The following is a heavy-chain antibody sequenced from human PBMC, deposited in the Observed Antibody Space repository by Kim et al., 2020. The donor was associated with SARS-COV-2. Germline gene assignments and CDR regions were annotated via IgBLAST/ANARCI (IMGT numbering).Heavy chain of an antibody. J-gene: IGHJ4*02. Sequence: CYDPSLKSRVTISVDTSKNQFSMKLRSVTAADTAVYYCARLVSTFDYWGQGTLVTVSS. CDR3: ARLVSTFDY. V-gene: IGHV4-39*01.